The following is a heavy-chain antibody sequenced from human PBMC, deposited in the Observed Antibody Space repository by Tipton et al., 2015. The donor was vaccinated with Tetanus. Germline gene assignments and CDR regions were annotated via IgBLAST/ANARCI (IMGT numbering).Heavy chain of an antibody. CDR1: GAPISSGGYF. D-gene: IGHD6-6*01. V-gene: IGHV4-31*03. Sequence: TLSLTCSVSGAPISSGGYFWNWVRQHPEKGLEWIGNIYYSGDTYINPSLKSRVTMSVDTSKNQISLNLSSVTAADTAVYYCARDQGGGRVVRLNWFDPWGQGALVTVSS. J-gene: IGHJ5*02. CDR3: ARDQGGGRVVRLNWFDP. CDR2: IYYSGDT.